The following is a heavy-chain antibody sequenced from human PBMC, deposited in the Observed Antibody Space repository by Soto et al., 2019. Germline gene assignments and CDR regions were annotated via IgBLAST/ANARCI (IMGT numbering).Heavy chain of an antibody. Sequence: PSETLSLTCTVSGGSISSSSYYWGWIRQPPGKGLEWIGSIYYSGSTYYNPYLKSRVTISVDTYKNQFSLKLSSATAADTAVCDRASRGYYHFCSGYYTLPYFDYWGQGTLVTVSS. CDR1: GGSISSSSYY. CDR3: ASRGYYHFCSGYYTLPYFDY. J-gene: IGHJ4*02. D-gene: IGHD3-3*01. CDR2: IYYSGST. V-gene: IGHV4-39*01.